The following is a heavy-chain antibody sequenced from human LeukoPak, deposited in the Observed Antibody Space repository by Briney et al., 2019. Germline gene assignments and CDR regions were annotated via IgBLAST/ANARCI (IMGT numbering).Heavy chain of an antibody. CDR2: ISSSSSYI. D-gene: IGHD2-15*01. V-gene: IGHV3-21*01. Sequence: GGSLRLSCAASGFTFSSYSMNRVRQAPGKGLEWVSSISSSSSYIYYADSVKGRFTISRDNAKNSLYLQMNSLRAEDTAVYYCARGSEWVVVAANGFDYWGQGTLVTVSS. CDR3: ARGSEWVVVAANGFDY. CDR1: GFTFSSYS. J-gene: IGHJ4*02.